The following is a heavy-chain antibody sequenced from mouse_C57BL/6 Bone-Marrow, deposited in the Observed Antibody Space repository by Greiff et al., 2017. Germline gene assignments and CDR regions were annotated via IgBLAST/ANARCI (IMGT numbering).Heavy chain of an antibody. Sequence: QVHVKQPGAELVKPGASVKLSCKASGYTFTSYWMQWVKQRPGQGLEWIGEIDPSDSYTNYNQKFKGKATLTVDTSSSTAYMQLSSLTSEDSAVYYCARVGDYYGSSPFDYWGQGTTLTVSS. CDR3: ARVGDYYGSSPFDY. CDR2: IDPSDSYT. CDR1: GYTFTSYW. V-gene: IGHV1-50*01. D-gene: IGHD1-1*01. J-gene: IGHJ2*01.